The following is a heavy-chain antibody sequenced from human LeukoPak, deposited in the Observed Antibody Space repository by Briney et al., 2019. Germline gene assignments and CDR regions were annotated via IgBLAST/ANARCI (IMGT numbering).Heavy chain of an antibody. CDR3: ARVYNWNYFDY. D-gene: IGHD1-20*01. Sequence: PGGSLRLYCAASGFTFSNYWMSWVRQAPGKGLEWVADIKQDGSEKYYVDSVKGRFTISRDNAKNPLYLQMNSLRAEDTAVFYCARVYNWNYFDYWGQGTLVTVSS. CDR2: IKQDGSEK. J-gene: IGHJ4*02. CDR1: GFTFSNYW. V-gene: IGHV3-7*05.